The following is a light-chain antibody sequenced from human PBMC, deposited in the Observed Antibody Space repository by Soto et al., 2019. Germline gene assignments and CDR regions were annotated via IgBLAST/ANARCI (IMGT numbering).Light chain of an antibody. J-gene: IGLJ2*01. Sequence: QSVLTQPPSASGSPGQSVTISRTGTSSDVGGYNYVSWYQQHPGKAPKLMIYEVSKRPSGVPDRFSGSKSGNTASLTVSGLQAEDEADYYCSSYAGSTVFGGGTKVTVL. CDR1: SSDVGGYNY. V-gene: IGLV2-8*01. CDR3: SSYAGSTV. CDR2: EVS.